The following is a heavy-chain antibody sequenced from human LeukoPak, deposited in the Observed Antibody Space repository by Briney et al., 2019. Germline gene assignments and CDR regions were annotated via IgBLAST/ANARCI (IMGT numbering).Heavy chain of an antibody. J-gene: IGHJ4*02. D-gene: IGHD4-11*01. CDR1: GFTFTIYG. Sequence: PGGSLRLSCAASGFTFTIYGMNWLRQAPGKGLEWVSYISSSGSTIYYADSVKGRFTISRDNAKNSLYLQMNSLRAEDTAVYYCARLTSNYYGDYFDYWGQGTLVTVSS. CDR2: ISSSGSTI. V-gene: IGHV3-48*03. CDR3: ARLTSNYYGDYFDY.